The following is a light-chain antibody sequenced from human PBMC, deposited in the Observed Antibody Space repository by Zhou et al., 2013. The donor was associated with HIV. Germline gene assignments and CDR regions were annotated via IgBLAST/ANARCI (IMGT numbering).Light chain of an antibody. J-gene: IGKJ2*02. CDR1: QGISKW. Sequence: DIQMTQSPSSLSASVGDRVTITCRASQGISKWLAWYQQKPGKAPKLLIYGASSLQSGVPSRFSGSGSGTEFTLTISSLQPDDFATYYCQQYNTYPCTFGQGTKLEIK. CDR3: QQYNTYPCT. V-gene: IGKV1D-16*01. CDR2: GAS.